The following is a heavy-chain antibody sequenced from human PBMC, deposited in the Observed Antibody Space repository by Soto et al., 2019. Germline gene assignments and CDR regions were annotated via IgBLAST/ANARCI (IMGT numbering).Heavy chain of an antibody. CDR2: IYYSGST. J-gene: IGHJ6*03. V-gene: IGHV4-39*01. CDR3: ARHGGYCSSTSCYPDLYYYYYMDV. CDR1: GGSISSSSYY. D-gene: IGHD2-2*01. Sequence: SETLSLTCTVSGGSISSSSYYWGWIRQPPGKGLEWIGSIYYSGSTYYNPSLKSRVTISVDTSKNQFSLKLSSVTAADTAVYYCARHGGYCSSTSCYPDLYYYYYMDVWAKGPRSPSP.